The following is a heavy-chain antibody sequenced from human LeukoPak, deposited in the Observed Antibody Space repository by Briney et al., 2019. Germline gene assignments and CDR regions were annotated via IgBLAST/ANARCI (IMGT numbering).Heavy chain of an antibody. V-gene: IGHV4-4*07. D-gene: IGHD3-3*01. CDR2: IYTSGST. J-gene: IGHJ5*02. Sequence: SETLSLTCTVSGGSISSYYWSWIRQPPGKGLEWIGRIYTSGSTNYNPSLKSRVTMSVDTSKNQFSLKLSSVTAADTAVYYCARANDSARRYYDFWSGYYYGGWFDPWGQGTLVTVSS. CDR1: GGSISSYY. CDR3: ARANDSARRYYDFWSGYYYGGWFDP.